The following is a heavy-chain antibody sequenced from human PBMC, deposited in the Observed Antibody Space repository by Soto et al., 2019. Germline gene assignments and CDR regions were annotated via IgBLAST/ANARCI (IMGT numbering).Heavy chain of an antibody. J-gene: IGHJ6*02. D-gene: IGHD3-16*01. Sequence: GESLKISCKGSGYSFTSYWIGWVRQMPGKGLEGMGMIYPGDSDTRYSPSFQSQVTFSADKAISTAFLQWSSLKASDTGMDYRARQEYEGPLGYYYGMHVWGQGTTVNVSS. CDR3: ARQEYEGPLGYYYGMHV. CDR1: GYSFTSYW. CDR2: IYPGDSDT. V-gene: IGHV5-51*01.